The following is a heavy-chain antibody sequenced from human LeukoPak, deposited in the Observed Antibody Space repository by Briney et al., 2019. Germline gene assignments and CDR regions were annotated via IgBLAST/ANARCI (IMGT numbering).Heavy chain of an antibody. CDR1: GFTFSSYA. Sequence: GGSLRLSCAASGFTFSSYAMSWVRQAPGKGLEWVSTISASGGSTYYADSVKGRSTISRDNSKNTLYLQMNSLRAEDTAVYYCAKVPGGSSWYAGVDYWGQGTLVTVSS. CDR3: AKVPGGSSWYAGVDY. J-gene: IGHJ4*02. V-gene: IGHV3-23*01. D-gene: IGHD6-13*01. CDR2: ISASGGST.